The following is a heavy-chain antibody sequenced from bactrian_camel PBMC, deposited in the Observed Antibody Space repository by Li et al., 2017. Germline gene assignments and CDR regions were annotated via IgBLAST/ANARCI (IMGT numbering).Heavy chain of an antibody. D-gene: IGHD5*01. CDR2: IDSDGTT. Sequence: VQLVESGGGSVEAGGSLTLTCEVSGDTHSSYCMGWFRQVPEKEREAVAIIDSDGTTTYQDSVKGRFNISQDNAKTTIYLQMNSLKPEDTAMYVCAVDRLFGNRCMQADKFWGQGTQVTVS. CDR3: AVDRLFGNRCMQADKF. CDR1: GDTHSSYC. V-gene: IGHV3S53*01. J-gene: IGHJ4*01.